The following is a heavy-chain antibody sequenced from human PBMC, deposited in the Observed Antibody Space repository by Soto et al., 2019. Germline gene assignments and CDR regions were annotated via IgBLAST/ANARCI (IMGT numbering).Heavy chain of an antibody. CDR1: GGTFSSYA. V-gene: IGHV1-69*13. CDR3: ARIGPMVRGVWSWFDP. J-gene: IGHJ5*02. Sequence: SVKVSCKASGGTFSSYAISWVRQAPGQGLEWMGGIIPIFGTANYAQKFQGRVTITADESTSTAYMELSSLRSEDTAVYYCARIGPMVRGVWSWFDPWGQGTLVTVSS. D-gene: IGHD3-10*01. CDR2: IIPIFGTA.